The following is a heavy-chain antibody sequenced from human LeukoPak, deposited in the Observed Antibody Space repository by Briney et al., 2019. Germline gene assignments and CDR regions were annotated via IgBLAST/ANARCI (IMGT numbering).Heavy chain of an antibody. CDR1: GFTFSSYS. V-gene: IGHV3-48*04. CDR2: ISSSSSTI. CDR3: ARDLEAYSSGNYPTFFDY. J-gene: IGHJ4*02. Sequence: PGGSLRLSCAASGFTFSSYSMNWVRQAPGKGLEWVSYISSSSSTIYYADSVKGRFTISRDNAKNSLYLQMNSLRAEDMAVYYCARDLEAYSSGNYPTFFDYWGQGTLVTVSS. D-gene: IGHD3-10*01.